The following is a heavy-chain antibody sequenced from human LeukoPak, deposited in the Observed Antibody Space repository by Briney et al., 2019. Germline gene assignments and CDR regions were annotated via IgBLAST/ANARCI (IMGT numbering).Heavy chain of an antibody. CDR3: ARNQLLLFGESTTPPDY. Sequence: ASVKVSCKASGYTFTGYFMHWVRQAPGQGLEWMGWINPNSGGTHYAQKFQGRVTMTRDRSISTAYMELSRLRSDDTAVYYCARNQLLLFGESTTPPDYWGQGTLVTVSS. CDR1: GYTFTGYF. CDR2: INPNSGGT. V-gene: IGHV1-2*02. D-gene: IGHD3-10*01. J-gene: IGHJ4*02.